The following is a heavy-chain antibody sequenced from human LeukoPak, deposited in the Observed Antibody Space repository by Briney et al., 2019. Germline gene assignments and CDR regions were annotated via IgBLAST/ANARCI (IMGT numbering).Heavy chain of an antibody. Sequence: GGSLRLSCAASGFTFSSYAMHWVRQAPGKGLEWVAVISYDGSNKYYADSVKGRFTISRDNSKNTLYLQMNSLRAEDTAVYYCARGMGYCSSTSCPHWFDPWGQGTLVTVSS. D-gene: IGHD2-2*01. CDR2: ISYDGSNK. V-gene: IGHV3-30*01. J-gene: IGHJ5*02. CDR1: GFTFSSYA. CDR3: ARGMGYCSSTSCPHWFDP.